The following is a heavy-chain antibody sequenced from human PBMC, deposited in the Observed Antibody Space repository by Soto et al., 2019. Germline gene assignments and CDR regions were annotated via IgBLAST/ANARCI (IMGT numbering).Heavy chain of an antibody. V-gene: IGHV3-23*01. CDR3: AKFIVGTGGSSGWPWFLDS. Sequence: EVQLLESGGNLVQPGESLRLSCAASGFAFSSYAMTWVRQAPGKGLEWVAALSGTGGTTYSADSVRGRFTIARHNSKNTLYLQMNGLSPEDSAIYYCAKFIVGTGGSSGWPWFLDSWGQGTLVTVSS. J-gene: IGHJ4*02. D-gene: IGHD6-25*01. CDR1: GFAFSSYA. CDR2: LSGTGGTT.